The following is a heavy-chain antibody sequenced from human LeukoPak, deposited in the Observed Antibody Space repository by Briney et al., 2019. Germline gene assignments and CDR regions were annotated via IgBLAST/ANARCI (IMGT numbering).Heavy chain of an antibody. J-gene: IGHJ6*02. D-gene: IGHD2-15*01. V-gene: IGHV3-30-3*01. Sequence: GGSLRLSCAASGFTFSSYAMHWVRQAPGKGLEWVAVISYDGSNKYYADSVKGRSTISRDNSKNTLYLQMNSLRAEDTAVYYCAREWRYCSGGSCYLLYYYYGMDVWGQGTTVTVSS. CDR1: GFTFSSYA. CDR3: AREWRYCSGGSCYLLYYYYGMDV. CDR2: ISYDGSNK.